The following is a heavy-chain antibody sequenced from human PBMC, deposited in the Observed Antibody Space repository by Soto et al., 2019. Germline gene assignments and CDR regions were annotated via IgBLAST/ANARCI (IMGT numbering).Heavy chain of an antibody. Sequence: LRLSCAASGFTFSSYGMHWVRQAPGKGLEWVAVIWYDGSNKYYADSVKDRFTISRDNSKNTLYLQMNSLRAEDTAVYYCARDMVFGVVGDAFDIWGQGTMVTVSS. J-gene: IGHJ3*02. CDR2: IWYDGSNK. D-gene: IGHD3-3*01. V-gene: IGHV3-33*01. CDR3: ARDMVFGVVGDAFDI. CDR1: GFTFSSYG.